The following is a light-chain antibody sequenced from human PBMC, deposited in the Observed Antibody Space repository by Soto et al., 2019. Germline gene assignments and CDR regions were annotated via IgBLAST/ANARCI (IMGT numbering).Light chain of an antibody. V-gene: IGLV2-8*01. Sequence: QSALTQPPSASGSPGQSVAISCTGTSSDVGATDYVSWYQQHSGKAPKLLLYEVNKRPSGVPDRFSGSKSGNTASLTVSALQADDEADYYCISHAGASNVLGTGTKGIVL. CDR2: EVN. J-gene: IGLJ1*01. CDR3: ISHAGASNV. CDR1: SSDVGATDY.